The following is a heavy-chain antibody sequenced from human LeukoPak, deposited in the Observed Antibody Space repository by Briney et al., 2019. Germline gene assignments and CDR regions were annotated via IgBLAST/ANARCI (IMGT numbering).Heavy chain of an antibody. CDR2: IYHSGST. D-gene: IGHD6-13*01. Sequence: SETLSLTCTVSGYSISSGYYWGWIRQPPGKGLEWIGSIYHSGSTYYNPSLKSRVTISVDTSKNQFSLKLSSVTAADTAVYYCARGALVIAAAGTADDWFDPWGQGTLVTVSS. J-gene: IGHJ5*02. V-gene: IGHV4-38-2*02. CDR3: ARGALVIAAAGTADDWFDP. CDR1: GYSISSGYY.